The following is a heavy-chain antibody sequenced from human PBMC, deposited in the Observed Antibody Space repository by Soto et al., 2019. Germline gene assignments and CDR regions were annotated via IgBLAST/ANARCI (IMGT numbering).Heavy chain of an antibody. CDR2: INAGNGNT. V-gene: IGHV1-3*01. CDR1: GYTFTSYA. CDR3: ASALFRGVNEGFDY. J-gene: IGHJ4*02. Sequence: ASVKVSCKASGYTFTSYAMHWVRQAPGQRLEWMGWINAGNGNTKYSQKLQGRVTITRDTSASTAYMELSSLRSEDTAVYYCASALFRGVNEGFDYWGQGTLVTSPQ. D-gene: IGHD3-10*01.